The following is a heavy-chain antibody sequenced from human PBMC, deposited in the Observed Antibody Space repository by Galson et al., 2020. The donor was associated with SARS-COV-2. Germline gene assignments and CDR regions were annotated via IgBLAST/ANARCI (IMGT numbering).Heavy chain of an antibody. CDR3: ARDLLGIHYWYFHL. V-gene: IGHV4-31*03. CDR1: GGSINSGTFH. Sequence: SETLSLTCTVSGGSINSGTFHWSWIRQRPGKGLEWTGYIFNSGTYYNPSLKSRLTISLDTTKNQFSLNLSSVTAADTAVYYCARDLLGIHYWYFHLWGRGTLVTVSS. D-gene: IGHD7-27*01. CDR2: IFNSGT. J-gene: IGHJ2*01.